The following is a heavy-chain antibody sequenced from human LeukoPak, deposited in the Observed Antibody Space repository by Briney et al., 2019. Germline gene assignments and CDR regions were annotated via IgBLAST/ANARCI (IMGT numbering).Heavy chain of an antibody. CDR3: ARGTSGYSGYVFDY. CDR2: IYYIGST. J-gene: IGHJ4*02. CDR1: GGSISSYY. D-gene: IGHD5-12*01. V-gene: IGHV4-59*01. Sequence: SETLSLTCSVSGGSISSYYWSWIRQPPGKALEWIGNIYYIGSTNYNPSLKSRVTISVDTSKNQLSLKLNSVTAADTAVYYCARGTSGYSGYVFDYWGQGTLVTVSS.